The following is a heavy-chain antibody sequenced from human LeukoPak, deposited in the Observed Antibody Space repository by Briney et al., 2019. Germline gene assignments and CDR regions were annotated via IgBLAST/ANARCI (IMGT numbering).Heavy chain of an antibody. Sequence: PSETLSLTCAVYGGSFSGYYWSWIRQPPGKGLEWIGEINHSGSTNYNPSLKSRVTISVDTSKNQFSLKLSSVTAADTAVYYCARLGIFGVPLPGYWGQGTLVTVSS. D-gene: IGHD3-3*01. CDR2: INHSGST. V-gene: IGHV4-34*01. CDR3: ARLGIFGVPLPGY. J-gene: IGHJ4*02. CDR1: GGSFSGYY.